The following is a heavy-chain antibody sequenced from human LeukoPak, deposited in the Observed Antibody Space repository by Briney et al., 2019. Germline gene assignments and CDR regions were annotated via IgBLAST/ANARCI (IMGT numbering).Heavy chain of an antibody. J-gene: IGHJ1*01. Sequence: SVKVSCKASGGTFSSYAISWVRQAPGQGLEWMGGIIPIFGTANYAQKFQGRVTITADKSTSTAYMELSSLRSEDTAVYYCASGLIAAAGTSAEYSQHWGQGTLVTVSS. CDR3: ASGLIAAAGTSAEYSQH. D-gene: IGHD6-13*01. CDR2: IIPIFGTA. V-gene: IGHV1-69*06. CDR1: GGTFSSYA.